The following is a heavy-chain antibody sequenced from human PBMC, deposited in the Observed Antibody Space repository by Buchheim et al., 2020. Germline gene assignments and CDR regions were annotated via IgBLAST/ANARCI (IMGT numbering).Heavy chain of an antibody. V-gene: IGHV3-15*01. J-gene: IGHJ5*02. CDR3: TTESGKGGS. CDR1: GFTFSNAW. Sequence: EVQLVESGGGLVNPGGSLRLSCAASGFTFSNAWMSWVRQAPGKGLEWVGRFKSKIDGGTIDYAAPVKGRFTISRDDSRSTLFLQMNSLKTEDTAVYYCTTESGKGGSWGQGTL. CDR2: FKSKIDGGTI. D-gene: IGHD3-10*01.